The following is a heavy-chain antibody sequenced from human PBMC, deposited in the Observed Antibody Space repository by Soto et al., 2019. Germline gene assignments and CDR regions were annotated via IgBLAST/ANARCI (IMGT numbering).Heavy chain of an antibody. CDR1: GFTFSSYA. D-gene: IGHD6-6*01. V-gene: IGHV3-64*01. CDR2: ISSNGGST. CDR3: ARRSPGVLFDY. Sequence: GGSLRLSCAASGFTFSSYAMHWVRQAPGKGLEYVSAISSNGGSTYYANSVKGRFTISRDNSKNTLYLQMGSLRAEDMAVYYCARRSPGVLFDYWGQGTLVTVSS. J-gene: IGHJ4*02.